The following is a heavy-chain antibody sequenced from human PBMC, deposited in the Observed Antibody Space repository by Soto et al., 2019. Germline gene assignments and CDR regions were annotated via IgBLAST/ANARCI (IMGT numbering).Heavy chain of an antibody. CDR2: IIPIFGTA. D-gene: IGHD1-26*01. V-gene: IGHV1-69*13. CDR3: ARDGGRHSGGIDY. CDR1: GCTFSSYS. Sequence: AVKVSCKASGCTFSSYSINWVRQAPGQGLEWMGEIIPIFGTANYAQKFQGRVTITADESTSTAYMELSSLRPEDTAVYYCARDGGRHSGGIDYWGQGTLVTVSS. J-gene: IGHJ4*02.